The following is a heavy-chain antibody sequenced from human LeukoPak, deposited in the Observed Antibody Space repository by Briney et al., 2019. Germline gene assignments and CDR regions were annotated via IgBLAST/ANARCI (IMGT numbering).Heavy chain of an antibody. J-gene: IGHJ5*02. D-gene: IGHD2-15*01. CDR3: ARNRIDLVWFEP. CDR2: INPNSGGT. V-gene: IGHV1-2*02. CDR1: GYTFTGYY. Sequence: SVKVSCKASGYTFTGYYMHWVRQAPGQGLEWMGWINPNSGGTNYAQKFQGRVTVTRDTSISTAYRELSRLRSDDTAVYYCARNRIDLVWFEPWGQGTLVTVSS.